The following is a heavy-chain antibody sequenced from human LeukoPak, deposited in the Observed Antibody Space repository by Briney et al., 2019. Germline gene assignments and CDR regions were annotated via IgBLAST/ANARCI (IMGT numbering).Heavy chain of an antibody. CDR2: ISSSSITI. Sequence: SGGSLRLSCVASGFTFSDFGINWVRQAPGKGLEWVSYISSSSITIYYADFVKGRFTISRDNAKNSLYLQMNSLRAEDTAVYYCARDTLYSSSSYYMDVWGKGTTVIVSS. CDR1: GFTFSDFG. J-gene: IGHJ6*03. CDR3: ARDTLYSSSSYYMDV. D-gene: IGHD6-6*01. V-gene: IGHV3-48*01.